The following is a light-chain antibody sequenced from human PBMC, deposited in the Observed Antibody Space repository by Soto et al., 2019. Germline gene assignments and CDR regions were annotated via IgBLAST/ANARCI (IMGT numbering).Light chain of an antibody. CDR1: QSVSSN. CDR3: QQYNNWPPEIT. CDR2: GAS. J-gene: IGKJ5*01. Sequence: EIVMTQSPATLAVYPGERATLSCRASQSVSSNLAWYQQKPGQAPRLLIYGASTRATGIPARFSGSGSGTEFTLTISSLQSEDFAVYYCQQYNNWPPEITFGQGTRLEIK. V-gene: IGKV3-15*01.